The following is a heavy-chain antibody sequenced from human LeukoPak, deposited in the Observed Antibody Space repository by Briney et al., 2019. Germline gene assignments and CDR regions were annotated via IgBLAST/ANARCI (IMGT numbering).Heavy chain of an antibody. Sequence: PSETLSLTCTVSGGSVSSSGYYWGWIRQPPGKGLEWIGSIYYSGSTYYNPSLKSRVTISVDTSKNQFSLKLSSVTAADTAVYYCARNWRCGGDCYYFDYWGQGTLVTASS. CDR2: IYYSGST. J-gene: IGHJ4*02. D-gene: IGHD2-21*02. CDR3: ARNWRCGGDCYYFDY. V-gene: IGHV4-39*07. CDR1: GGSVSSSGYY.